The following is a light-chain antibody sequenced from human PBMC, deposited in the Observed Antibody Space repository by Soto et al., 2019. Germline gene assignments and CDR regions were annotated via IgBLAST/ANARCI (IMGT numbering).Light chain of an antibody. J-gene: IGLJ2*01. CDR2: DND. Sequence: QSVLTQPPSVSAAPGQRVTISCSGGTSNIGNNFVSWYQQLPGTAPKVLIYDNDQRPSGIPDRFSGSKSATSAALGISGLQTGDEADYYCATWDTSLSAVVFGGGTKLTVL. CDR1: TSNIGNNF. V-gene: IGLV1-51*01. CDR3: ATWDTSLSAVV.